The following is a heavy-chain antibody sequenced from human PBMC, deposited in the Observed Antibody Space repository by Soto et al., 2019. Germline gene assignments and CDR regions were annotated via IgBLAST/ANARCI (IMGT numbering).Heavy chain of an antibody. V-gene: IGHV3-30*18. CDR2: ISYDGTNK. CDR3: AKEVLDDCWSGGYGMDV. Sequence: PGGSLRLSCAASGFSFSTYAMHWVRQAPGKGLEWVAVISYDGTNKYYAESVKGRFSISRDNSKNRLYLQMNTLRGEDTAMYFCAKEVLDDCWSGGYGMDVWGQGTTVTVSS. J-gene: IGHJ6*02. D-gene: IGHD3-3*01. CDR1: GFSFSTYA.